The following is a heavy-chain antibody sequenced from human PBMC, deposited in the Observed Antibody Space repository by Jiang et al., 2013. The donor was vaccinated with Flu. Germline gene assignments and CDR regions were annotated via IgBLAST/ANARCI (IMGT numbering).Heavy chain of an antibody. CDR1: GYTFTSYA. Sequence: SGAEVKKPGASVKVSCKASGYTFTSYAMHWVRQAPGQRLEWMGWINAGNGNTKYSQKFQGRVTITRDTSASTAYMELSSLRSEDTAVYYCARVGYSYGYGGHKRATNYYGMDVWGQGTTVTVSS. CDR3: ARVGYSYGYGGHKRATNYYGMDV. V-gene: IGHV1-3*01. D-gene: IGHD5-18*01. J-gene: IGHJ6*02. CDR2: INAGNGNT.